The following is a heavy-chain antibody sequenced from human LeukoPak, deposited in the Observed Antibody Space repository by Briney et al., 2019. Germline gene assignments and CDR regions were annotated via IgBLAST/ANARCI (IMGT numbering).Heavy chain of an antibody. J-gene: IGHJ3*02. D-gene: IGHD1-1*01. Sequence: PGGSLRLSCAASGFTFSSYSMNWVRQAPGKGLEWVSCISSGSTYINYADSVKGRFTISRDNAKNSLYLQMNSLRVEDTAIYYCARDPGPVDIWGQGTMVTVSS. CDR2: ISSGSTYI. V-gene: IGHV3-21*01. CDR3: ARDPGPVDI. CDR1: GFTFSSYS.